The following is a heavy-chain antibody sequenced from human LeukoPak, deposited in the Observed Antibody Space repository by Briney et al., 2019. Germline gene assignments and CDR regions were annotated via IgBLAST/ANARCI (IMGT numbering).Heavy chain of an antibody. CDR3: ARYGSYPEAFDY. Sequence: QSGGSLRLSCAASGFTFSSYNMNWVRQAPGKGLEWVSYIRSSGNTIYYADSVKGRFTISRDNAKNSVYLQMNSLRDEDTTVYYCARYGSYPEAFDYWGQGTLVTVSS. D-gene: IGHD1-26*01. CDR2: IRSSGNTI. J-gene: IGHJ4*02. CDR1: GFTFSSYN. V-gene: IGHV3-48*02.